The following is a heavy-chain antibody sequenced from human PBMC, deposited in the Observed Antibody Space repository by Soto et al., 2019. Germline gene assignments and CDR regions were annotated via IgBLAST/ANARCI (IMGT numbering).Heavy chain of an antibody. CDR1: GGTISTNV. J-gene: IGHJ4*02. V-gene: IGHV1-69*06. CDR3: ATGARYCSGGSCYPDD. CDR2: IMPIFAAP. D-gene: IGHD2-15*01. Sequence: QVQLMQSGAEVKKPGSSVKVSCKASGGTISTNVISWVRQAPGQGLEWMGEIMPIFAAPNNAQKFQGRLTITADTSTTTVYMELSSLTSEATAVHFCATGARYCSGGSCYPDDWGQGTLVIVSS.